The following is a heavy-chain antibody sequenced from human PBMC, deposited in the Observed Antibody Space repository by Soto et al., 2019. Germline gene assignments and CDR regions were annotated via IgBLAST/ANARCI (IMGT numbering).Heavy chain of an antibody. J-gene: IGHJ6*02. CDR2: IYYSGST. CDR1: GGSVSSSSYY. CDR3: ASLQDCGGDCSNDYYYYGMDV. D-gene: IGHD2-21*02. V-gene: IGHV4-39*01. Sequence: SETLSLTCTVSGGSVSSSSYYWGWIRQPPGKGLEWIGSIYYSGSTYYNPSLKSRVTISVDTSKNQFSLKLSSVTAADTAVYYCASLQDCGGDCSNDYYYYGMDVWGQGTTVTVSS.